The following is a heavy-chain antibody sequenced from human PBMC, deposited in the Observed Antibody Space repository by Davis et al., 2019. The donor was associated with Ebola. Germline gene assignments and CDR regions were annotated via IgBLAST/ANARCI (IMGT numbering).Heavy chain of an antibody. CDR2: ACYSGST. Sequence: MPSETLSLTCTVSGGSISSHCWNWIRHPPGRGLEWIGYACYSGSTNYSPSLKSRVTMSVDTSKNQFSLKYNFVTAADTAVYYCARWSGSPLNAFDVWGQGTMVTVAS. CDR1: GGSISSHC. CDR3: ARWSGSPLNAFDV. D-gene: IGHD1-26*01. V-gene: IGHV4-59*11. J-gene: IGHJ3*01.